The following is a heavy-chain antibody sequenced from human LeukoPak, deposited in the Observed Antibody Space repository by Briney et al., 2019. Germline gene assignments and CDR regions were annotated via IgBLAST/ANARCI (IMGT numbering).Heavy chain of an antibody. CDR1: GFTFSSYG. Sequence: GGSLRLSCAASGFTFSSYGIHWVRQAPGKGLEWVAFIRYDGSNKYHADSVKGRFTISRDNSKNTVYLQMNSLRAEDTAVYFCAKEYGYDYNYLYSMDVWGKGTTVTISS. CDR2: IRYDGSNK. V-gene: IGHV3-30*02. J-gene: IGHJ6*03. CDR3: AKEYGYDYNYLYSMDV. D-gene: IGHD1-1*01.